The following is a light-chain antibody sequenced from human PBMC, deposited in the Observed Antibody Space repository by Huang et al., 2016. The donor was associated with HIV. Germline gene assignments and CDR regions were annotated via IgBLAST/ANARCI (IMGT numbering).Light chain of an antibody. J-gene: IGKJ2*01. CDR3: QQYNNWPPMYT. CDR1: QRVSSN. CDR2: GAS. V-gene: IGKV3-15*01. Sequence: IVMTQSPATLSVSPGESATLPCRASQRVSSNLAWYQQKPGQAPRLLIYGASTRATGTPARFSGSGSGTDFTLTISSLQSEDFAIYSCQQYNNWPPMYTFGQGTKLEIK.